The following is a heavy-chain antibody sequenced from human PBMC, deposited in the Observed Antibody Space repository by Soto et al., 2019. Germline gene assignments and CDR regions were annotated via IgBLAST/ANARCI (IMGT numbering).Heavy chain of an antibody. Sequence: QVQLVQSGAEVKKPGASVKVSCKASGYTFTSYAMHWVRQAPGQRLEWMGWINAGNGNTKYSQKFQGRVTITRDTSASTAYMELSSLRSEDTAVYYCAGTYSSGWYGWFDPCGKGSLVTVSS. V-gene: IGHV1-3*01. D-gene: IGHD6-19*01. CDR3: AGTYSSGWYGWFDP. CDR2: INAGNGNT. CDR1: GYTFTSYA. J-gene: IGHJ5*02.